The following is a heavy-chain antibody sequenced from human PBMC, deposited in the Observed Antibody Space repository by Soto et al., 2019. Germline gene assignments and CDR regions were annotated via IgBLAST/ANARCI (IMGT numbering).Heavy chain of an antibody. CDR1: GGPISSKNW. CDR3: ARDLGSQFRQSMWDSWFDP. Sequence: SETLSLTCAVSGGPISSKNWWSWVRLPPGKGLEWIGEVYHSGRTNYNPSLRGRVTISVDKSKNQFSLKLISVTAADTAVYFCARDLGSQFRQSMWDSWFDPWGQEIQVPV. D-gene: IGHD1-26*01. CDR2: VYHSGRT. J-gene: IGHJ5*02. V-gene: IGHV4-4*02.